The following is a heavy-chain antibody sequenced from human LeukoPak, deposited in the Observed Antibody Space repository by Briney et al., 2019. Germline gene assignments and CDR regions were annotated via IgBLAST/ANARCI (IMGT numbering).Heavy chain of an antibody. CDR1: GGSFSGYY. V-gene: IGHV4-34*01. Sequence: SETLSLTCAVYGGSFSGYYWSWIRQPPGKGLEWIGEINHSGSTNYNPSLRSRVTISVDTSKNQFSLKLSSVTAADTAVYYCARVGYSYGYWGQGTLVTVSS. J-gene: IGHJ4*02. D-gene: IGHD5-18*01. CDR2: INHSGST. CDR3: ARVGYSYGY.